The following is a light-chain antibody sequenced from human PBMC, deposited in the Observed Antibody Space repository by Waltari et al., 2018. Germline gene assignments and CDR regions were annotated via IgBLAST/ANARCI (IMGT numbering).Light chain of an antibody. V-gene: IGLV2-11*01. Sequence: QSALTQPRSVSGSPGQLVTISCTGPSNDVGAYKFVSWYQHHPGKVPKLIISDVSTRPSGVSDRFSGSKSGNTASLTISGLQAEDEASYYCASYTNSDSEVFGGGTKVTVL. CDR3: ASYTNSDSEV. CDR1: SNDVGAYKF. J-gene: IGLJ3*02. CDR2: DVS.